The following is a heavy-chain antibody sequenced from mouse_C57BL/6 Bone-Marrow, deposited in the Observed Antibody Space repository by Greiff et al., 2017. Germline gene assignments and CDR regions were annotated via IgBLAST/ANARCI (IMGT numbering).Heavy chain of an antibody. Sequence: VQLVESGAELARPGASVKLSCKASGYTFTSYGISWVKQRTGQGLEWIGEIYPRSGNTYYNEKFKGKATLTADKSSSTAYMELRSLTSEDSAVYFCARFDYDYEGFAYWGQGTLVTVSA. CDR2: IYPRSGNT. CDR3: ARFDYDYEGFAY. D-gene: IGHD2-4*01. V-gene: IGHV1-81*01. J-gene: IGHJ3*01. CDR1: GYTFTSYG.